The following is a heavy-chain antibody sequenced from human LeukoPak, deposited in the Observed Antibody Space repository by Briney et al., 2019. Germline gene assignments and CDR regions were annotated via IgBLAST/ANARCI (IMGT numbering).Heavy chain of an antibody. CDR1: GFTFSSYG. V-gene: IGHV3-33*01. D-gene: IGHD3-10*01. Sequence: GGSLRLSCAASGFTFSSYGMHGVRQAPGKGLEWVAVIWYDGSNKYYADSVKGRFTISRDNSKNTLYLQMNSLRAEDTAVYYCARDRAHYYGSGSAQFDYWGQGTLVTVSS. CDR3: ARDRAHYYGSGSAQFDY. CDR2: IWYDGSNK. J-gene: IGHJ4*02.